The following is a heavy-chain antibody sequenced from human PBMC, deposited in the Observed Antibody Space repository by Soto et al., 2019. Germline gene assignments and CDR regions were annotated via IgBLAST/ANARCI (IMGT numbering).Heavy chain of an antibody. CDR3: ARTEKSGYFYWFDP. CDR1: GYRFTSYW. V-gene: IGHV5-51*01. CDR2: IFPSGSDN. D-gene: IGHD2-21*02. Sequence: GESLKISCRTSGYRFTSYWIAWVRQMPGKGLEWMGIIFPSGSDNRCSPFFQGPVTISANRSTSPVFLQWARRKASDPALYFCARTEKSGYFYWFDPWGQGTLVTVSS. J-gene: IGHJ5*02.